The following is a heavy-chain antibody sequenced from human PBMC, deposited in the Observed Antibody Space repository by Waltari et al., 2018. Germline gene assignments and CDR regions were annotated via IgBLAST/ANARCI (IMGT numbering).Heavy chain of an antibody. V-gene: IGHV4-30-4*08. CDR3: GRMGVAVAGLFYYIVDV. CDR1: GGSVISCDYF. D-gene: IGHD6-19*01. J-gene: IGHJ6*02. Sequence: QVQLQESGPGLVKPSQTLSLTCSVSGGSVISCDYFWTWIRQPPGKGLEWIGYIDNSGSTHYNPSLRRRLSISGDPSKNQFSLKLNSVTAADTAVYYCGRMGVAVAGLFYYIVDVWGQGTTVTVAS. CDR2: IDNSGST.